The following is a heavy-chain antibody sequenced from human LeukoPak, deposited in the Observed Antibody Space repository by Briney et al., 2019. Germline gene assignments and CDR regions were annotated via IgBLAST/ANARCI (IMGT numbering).Heavy chain of an antibody. CDR3: ASQSGHDESWFDP. CDR1: GGSISSSSYY. CDR2: IYYSGST. Sequence: PSETLSLTCTVSGGSISSSSYYWGWIRQPPGKGLEWTGSIYYSGSTYYNPSLKSRVTISVDTSKNQFSLKLSSVTAADTAVYYCASQSGHDESWFDPWGQGTLVTVSS. D-gene: IGHD5-12*01. J-gene: IGHJ5*02. V-gene: IGHV4-39*01.